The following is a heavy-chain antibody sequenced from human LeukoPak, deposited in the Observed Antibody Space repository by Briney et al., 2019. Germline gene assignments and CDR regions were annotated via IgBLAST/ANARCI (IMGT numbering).Heavy chain of an antibody. CDR3: ARDLDSAAFDI. CDR1: GYTFTSYA. J-gene: IGHJ3*02. V-gene: IGHV7-4-1*02. Sequence: ASVKVSCKASGYTFTSYAINWVRQAPGQGLENMGWIRTSTGSPTYAQGFTGRFVFSLDTSVNTAYLQISSLKAEDTAVYYCARDLDSAAFDIWGQGTMVTVSS. D-gene: IGHD2-15*01. CDR2: IRTSTGSP.